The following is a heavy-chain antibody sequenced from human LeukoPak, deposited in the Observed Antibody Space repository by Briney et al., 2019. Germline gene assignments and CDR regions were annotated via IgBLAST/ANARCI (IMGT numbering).Heavy chain of an antibody. CDR1: GGSISSHY. V-gene: IGHV4-59*08. CDR2: TFYTGST. D-gene: IGHD3-16*01. J-gene: IGHJ5*02. CDR3: ARHRDSLGFHNWFDP. Sequence: SETLSLTCTVSGGSISSHYWSWIRQFPGRGLEWIGFTFYTGSTNSNPSLKSRVTMSADPSKNQVSLRLISVTAADTAIYYCARHRDSLGFHNWFDPWGQGTLVSVSS.